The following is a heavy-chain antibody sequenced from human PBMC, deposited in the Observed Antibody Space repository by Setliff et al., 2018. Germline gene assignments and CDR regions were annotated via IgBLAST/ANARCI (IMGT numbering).Heavy chain of an antibody. CDR1: GASISSYY. D-gene: IGHD2-2*01. J-gene: IGHJ5*02. CDR2: IYSSGNI. V-gene: IGHV4-4*09. Sequence: SETLSLTCTVSGASISSYYWSWIRQPPGEGLEWIGYIYSSGNIKYNPSLKSRVTISLGTSMNQFSLKLSSVTAADTAVYYCARDGPHCVTSSCPGAWFDPWGQGILVTVSS. CDR3: ARDGPHCVTSSCPGAWFDP.